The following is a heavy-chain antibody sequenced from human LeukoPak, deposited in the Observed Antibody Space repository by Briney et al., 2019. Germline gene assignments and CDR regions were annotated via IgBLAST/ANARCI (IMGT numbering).Heavy chain of an antibody. CDR2: FDPEDGET. Sequence: ASVKVSCKVSGYTLTELSMHWVRQAPGKGLEWMGGFDPEDGETIYAQKFQGRVTMTEDTSTDTAYMELSSLRSEDTAVYYCAIDEVTIFGVVISADYWGQGTLVTVSS. D-gene: IGHD3-3*01. CDR1: GYTLTELS. J-gene: IGHJ4*02. CDR3: AIDEVTIFGVVISADY. V-gene: IGHV1-24*01.